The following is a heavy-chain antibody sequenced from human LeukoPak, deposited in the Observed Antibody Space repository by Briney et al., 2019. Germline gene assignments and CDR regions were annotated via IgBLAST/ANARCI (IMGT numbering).Heavy chain of an antibody. J-gene: IGHJ4*02. CDR1: GGTFSSYA. D-gene: IGHD5-12*01. CDR3: ARGGKYSGYDSHLFDY. Sequence: SVKVSCKASGGTFSSYAISWVRQAPGQGLEWMGRIIPILGIANYAQKFQGRVTITADKSASTAYMELSSLRSEDTAVYYCARGGKYSGYDSHLFDYWGQGTLVTVSS. V-gene: IGHV1-69*04. CDR2: IIPILGIA.